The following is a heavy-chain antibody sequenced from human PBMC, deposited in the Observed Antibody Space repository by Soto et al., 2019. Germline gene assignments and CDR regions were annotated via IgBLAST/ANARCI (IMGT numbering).Heavy chain of an antibody. CDR2: ISGSGGST. CDR3: AMLYSGSPQSHYYYGMDV. V-gene: IGHV3-23*01. D-gene: IGHD1-26*01. Sequence: GGSLRLSCAASGFTFSSYAMSWVRQAPGKGLEWVSAISGSGGSTYYADSVKGRFTISRDNSKNTLYLQMNSLRAEDTAVYYCAMLYSGSPQSHYYYGMDVWGQGTTVTVSS. CDR1: GFTFSSYA. J-gene: IGHJ6*02.